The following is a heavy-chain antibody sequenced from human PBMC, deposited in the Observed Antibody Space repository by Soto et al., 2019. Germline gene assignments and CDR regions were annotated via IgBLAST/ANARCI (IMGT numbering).Heavy chain of an antibody. D-gene: IGHD3-9*01. CDR2: INPSGGST. J-gene: IGHJ4*02. Sequence: GASVKVSCKASGYTFTSYYMHWVRQAPGQGLEWMGIINPSGGSTSYAQKFQGRVTMTRDTSTSTVYMELSSLRSEDTAVYYCARGVYDILTGYSYFDYWGQGTLVTVSS. CDR3: ARGVYDILTGYSYFDY. V-gene: IGHV1-46*03. CDR1: GYTFTSYY.